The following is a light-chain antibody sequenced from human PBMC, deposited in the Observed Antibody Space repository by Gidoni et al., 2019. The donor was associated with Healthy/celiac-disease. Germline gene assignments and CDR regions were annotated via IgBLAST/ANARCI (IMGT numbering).Light chain of an antibody. CDR3: QQYNNWPLYT. CDR1: QSVSSN. V-gene: IGKV3-15*01. Sequence: EIVMKQSPATLSVSPGERATLSCRASQSVSSNLAWYQQKPGQAPRLLIYGASTRATGITARFSGSGSVTEFTLTLSSLQSEDFAVYYCQQYNNWPLYTFXQXTKLEIK. CDR2: GAS. J-gene: IGKJ2*01.